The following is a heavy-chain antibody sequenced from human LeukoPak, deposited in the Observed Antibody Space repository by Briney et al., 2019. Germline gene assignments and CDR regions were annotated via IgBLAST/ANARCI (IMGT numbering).Heavy chain of an antibody. CDR3: ASQLGYCSGGSCYSDY. Sequence: PSETLSLTCTVSGGSISSSSYYWGWIRQPPGKGLEWIGSIYYSGSTYYNPSLKSRVTISVDTSKNQFSLELSSVTAADTAVYYCASQLGYCSGGSCYSDYWGQGTLVTVSS. CDR2: IYYSGST. CDR1: GGSISSSSYY. D-gene: IGHD2-15*01. V-gene: IGHV4-39*01. J-gene: IGHJ4*02.